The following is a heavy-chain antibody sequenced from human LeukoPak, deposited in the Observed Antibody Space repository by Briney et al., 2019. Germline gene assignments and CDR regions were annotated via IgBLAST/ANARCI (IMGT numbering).Heavy chain of an antibody. D-gene: IGHD5-12*01. Sequence: SVKVSCKVSGFTFSNSAFQWVRQARGQRLEWIGWIVVGSDSTKYAQKFQERVSITRDMSTSTVYMELSSLRSEDTAVYYCTAEIYRGHVYSYYYGMDVWGQGTTVTVFS. CDR2: IVVGSDST. CDR1: GFTFSNSA. V-gene: IGHV1-58*01. J-gene: IGHJ6*02. CDR3: TAEIYRGHVYSYYYGMDV.